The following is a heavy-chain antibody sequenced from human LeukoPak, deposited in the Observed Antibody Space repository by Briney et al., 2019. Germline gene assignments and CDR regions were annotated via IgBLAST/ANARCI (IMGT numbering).Heavy chain of an antibody. CDR1: GGSFSGYY. J-gene: IGHJ4*02. V-gene: IGHV4-34*01. Sequence: SETLSLTCAAYGGSFSGYYWSWIRQPPGKGLEWIGEINHSGSTNYNPSLKSRVTISVETSKNQFSVNLSSVTAADTAVYYCARQEGDYVDHWGQGTLVTVSS. CDR3: ARQEGDYVDH. CDR2: INHSGST.